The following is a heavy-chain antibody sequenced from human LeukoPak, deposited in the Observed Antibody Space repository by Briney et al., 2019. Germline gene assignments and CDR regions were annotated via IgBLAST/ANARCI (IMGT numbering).Heavy chain of an antibody. CDR2: INHSGST. V-gene: IGHV4-34*01. CDR1: GGSFSGYY. D-gene: IGHD5-24*01. Sequence: SETLSLTCAVYGGSFSGYYWSWIRQPPGKGLGWIGEINHSGSTNYNPSLKSRVTISVDTSKNQFSLKLSSVTAADTAVYYCARGRWLHPTGYYFDYWGQGTLVTVSS. J-gene: IGHJ4*02. CDR3: ARGRWLHPTGYYFDY.